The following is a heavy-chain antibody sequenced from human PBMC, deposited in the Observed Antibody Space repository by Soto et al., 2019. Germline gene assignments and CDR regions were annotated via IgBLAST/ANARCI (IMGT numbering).Heavy chain of an antibody. V-gene: IGHV2-26*01. CDR2: IFSNDEK. CDR1: VCALSDAGIG. D-gene: IGHD6-13*01. J-gene: IGHJ4*02. Sequence: SGPTLVNPTYTLTLTCTVSVCALSDAGIGLIWIRQPPGKALEWLAHIFSNDEKSYSTSLKSRVTISKDTSKSQVVLTMTNMDHVDTAAYYCARSSRWYFYFDYWGQRTLVTVSS. CDR3: ARSSRWYFYFDY.